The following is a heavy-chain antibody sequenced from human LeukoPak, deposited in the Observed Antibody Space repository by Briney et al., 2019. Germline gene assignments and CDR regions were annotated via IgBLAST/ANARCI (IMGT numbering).Heavy chain of an antibody. D-gene: IGHD3-10*01. V-gene: IGHV1-8*01. CDR3: ARGPGRITMVRGARLDY. CDR1: GYTFTSYD. Sequence: GASVKVSCKASGYTFTSYDINWVRQATGQGLEWMGWMNPNSGNTGYAQKFQGRVTMTRNTSISTAYMELSSLRSEDTAVYYCARGPGRITMVRGARLDYWGQGTLVTVSS. J-gene: IGHJ4*02. CDR2: MNPNSGNT.